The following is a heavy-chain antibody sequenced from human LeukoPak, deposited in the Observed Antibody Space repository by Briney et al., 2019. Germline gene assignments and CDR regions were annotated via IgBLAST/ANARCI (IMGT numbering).Heavy chain of an antibody. D-gene: IGHD5-24*01. Sequence: GGSLRLSCEASGFTLSSYEMNWVRQAPGKGLEWVSYISSGGSTIYYADSVKGRFTISRDNARSSLYLQMNSLRAEDTAVYYCARESRDGYSQFDYWGQGTLVTVSS. CDR3: ARESRDGYSQFDY. CDR1: GFTLSSYE. V-gene: IGHV3-48*03. CDR2: ISSGGSTI. J-gene: IGHJ4*02.